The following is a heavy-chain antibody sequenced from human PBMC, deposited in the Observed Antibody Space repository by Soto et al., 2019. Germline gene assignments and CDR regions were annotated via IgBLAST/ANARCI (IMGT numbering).Heavy chain of an antibody. V-gene: IGHV3-15*01. CDR2: IKSKSDYGTT. Sequence: EAELVESGGGLVKPGGSLTLSCAASGFTFSRAWMSWVRQAPGKGLEWVGRIKSKSDYGTTDYAAPVEGRFTISRDDSKTMLYLQMNSLKTEDTAVYYCTRVQAYYYYGMDVWGQGTTVTVSS. CDR1: GFTFSRAW. CDR3: TRVQAYYYYGMDV. D-gene: IGHD1-1*01. J-gene: IGHJ6*02.